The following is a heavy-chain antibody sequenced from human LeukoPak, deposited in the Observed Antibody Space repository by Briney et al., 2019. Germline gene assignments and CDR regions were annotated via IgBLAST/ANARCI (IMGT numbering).Heavy chain of an antibody. CDR1: GFTFDDYA. Sequence: GGSLRLSCAASGFTFDDYAMQWVRQAPGKGLEWVSGISWNSGSIGYADSVKGRFTISRDNAKNSLYLQMNSLRAEDMALYYCAKDGGEYYFDYWGQGTLVTVSS. V-gene: IGHV3-9*03. J-gene: IGHJ4*02. D-gene: IGHD3-16*01. CDR2: ISWNSGSI. CDR3: AKDGGEYYFDY.